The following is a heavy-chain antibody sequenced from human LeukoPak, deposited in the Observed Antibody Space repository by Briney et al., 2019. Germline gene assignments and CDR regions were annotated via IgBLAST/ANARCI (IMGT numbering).Heavy chain of an antibody. J-gene: IGHJ4*02. V-gene: IGHV3-23*01. CDR2: ISASGGET. D-gene: IGHD1-1*01. CDR1: GFTFNIYA. CDR3: AKGYGGHNAGTPFDY. Sequence: GGSLRLSCTASGFTFNIYAMNWVRQAPGRGPEWVSSISASGGETRYADSVRGRFTISRDNSKNTLYLQMNSLRGEDTAVYYCAKGYGGHNAGTPFDYWGQGTLVPVSS.